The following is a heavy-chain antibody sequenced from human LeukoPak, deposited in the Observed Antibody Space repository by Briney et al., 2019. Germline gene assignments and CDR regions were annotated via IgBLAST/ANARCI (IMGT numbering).Heavy chain of an antibody. J-gene: IGHJ3*02. Sequence: SETLSLTCTVSGGSISRYYWNWIRQPPGKGLEWIGYIYYSGSTNYNPSLKSRVTISVDTSKNQFSLKLSSVTAADTAVYYCARLQFDYGDYPDAFDIWGQGTMVTVSS. CDR2: IYYSGST. CDR1: GGSISRYY. V-gene: IGHV4-59*08. CDR3: ARLQFDYGDYPDAFDI. D-gene: IGHD4-17*01.